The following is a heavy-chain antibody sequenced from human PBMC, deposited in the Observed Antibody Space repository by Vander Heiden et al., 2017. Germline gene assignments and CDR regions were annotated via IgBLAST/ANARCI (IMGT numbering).Heavy chain of an antibody. CDR1: GYNFNHYD. V-gene: IGHV1-18*01. CDR3: TRDYNRWTALDN. J-gene: IGHJ4*02. CDR2: IINNNGNT. D-gene: IGHD1-1*01. Sequence: QVELVQSGAEVKKPGASVTVYCKASGYNFNHYDISWVRQAPGQGLEWMGWIINNNGNTKYAQKFQGRVTMTTDTSTSTAYMELRSLRSDDTAVYYCTRDYNRWTALDNWGQGTLVTVSS.